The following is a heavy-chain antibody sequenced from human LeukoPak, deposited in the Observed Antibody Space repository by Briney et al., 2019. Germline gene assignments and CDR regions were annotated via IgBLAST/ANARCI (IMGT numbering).Heavy chain of an antibody. D-gene: IGHD3-10*01. Sequence: SETLSLTCAVYGGSFSGYYWSWIHQPPGKGLEWIGEINHSGSTNYNPSLKSRVTISVDTSKNQFSLKLSSVTAADTAVYYCARAPVPDYYGSGSYYKRGYYYYGMDVWGKGTTVTVSS. V-gene: IGHV4-34*01. CDR2: INHSGST. CDR3: ARAPVPDYYGSGSYYKRGYYYYGMDV. CDR1: GGSFSGYY. J-gene: IGHJ6*04.